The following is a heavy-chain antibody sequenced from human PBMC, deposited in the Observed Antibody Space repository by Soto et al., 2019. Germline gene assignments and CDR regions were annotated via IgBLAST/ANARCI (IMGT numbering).Heavy chain of an antibody. CDR3: ARHEIRMRDSGSFYNGRFDA. CDR1: GGSISSSNW. CDR2: IYHSGST. V-gene: IGHV4-4*02. J-gene: IGHJ5*02. Sequence: SETLSLTCAVSGGSISSSNWWSWVRQPPGKGLEWIGEIYHSGSTNYNPSLKSRVTISIDKSKNQFSLNLSSVTAADTAVYYCARHEIRMRDSGSFYNGRFDAWGQGTPVTVSS. D-gene: IGHD1-26*01.